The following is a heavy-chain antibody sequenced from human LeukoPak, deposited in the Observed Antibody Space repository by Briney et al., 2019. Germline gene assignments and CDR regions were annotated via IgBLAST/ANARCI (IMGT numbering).Heavy chain of an antibody. CDR1: GFTFSSYS. J-gene: IGHJ4*02. Sequence: GGSLRLSCVASGFTFSSYSISWIRQAPGKGLEWVSFVSSFSDTIEYADSVKGRFTIARDNAENSVSLQMNSLRAEDTAVYYCARDKPYYYDSSGYYKYWGQGTLVTVSS. CDR3: ARDKPYYYDSSGYYKY. CDR2: VSSFSDTI. D-gene: IGHD3-22*01. V-gene: IGHV3-48*04.